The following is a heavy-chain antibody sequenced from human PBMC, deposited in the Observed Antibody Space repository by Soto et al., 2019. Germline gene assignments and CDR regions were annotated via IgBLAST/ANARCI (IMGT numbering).Heavy chain of an antibody. CDR3: AYSASHRYFFAS. Sequence: QVLLKQSGAEVKKPGSSVKVSCQVSGGTFRSYAISWVRQAPGQGLEWMAGIIAIFGTPNYAQTFQDRLSVTADESASTVYMELHYLTAADTALYFCAYSASHRYFFASWGQGTLITVSS. D-gene: IGHD3-9*01. V-gene: IGHV1-69*12. J-gene: IGHJ4*02. CDR2: IIAIFGTP. CDR1: GGTFRSYA.